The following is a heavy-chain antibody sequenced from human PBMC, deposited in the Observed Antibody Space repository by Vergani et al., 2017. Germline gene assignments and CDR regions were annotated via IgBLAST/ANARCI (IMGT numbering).Heavy chain of an antibody. CDR1: GFTFSSYS. CDR2: ISSSSSYI. Sequence: EVQLLESGGGLVQPGGSLRLSCAASGFTFSSYSMNWVRQAPGKGLEWVSYISSSSSYIYYADSVKGRFTISRDNSKNTLYLQMNSLRAEDTAVYYCAKDRDFGDYLAFDIWGQGTMVTVSS. J-gene: IGHJ3*02. CDR3: AKDRDFGDYLAFDI. D-gene: IGHD4-17*01. V-gene: IGHV3-21*04.